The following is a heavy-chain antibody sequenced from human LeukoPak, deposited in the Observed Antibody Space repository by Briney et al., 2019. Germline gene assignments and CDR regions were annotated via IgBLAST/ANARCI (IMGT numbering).Heavy chain of an antibody. CDR2: INPNSGGT. CDR1: GYTFTGYY. D-gene: IGHD3-3*01. Sequence: ASVKVSCKASGYTFTGYYMHWVRQAPGQGLELMGRINPNSGGTNYAQKFQGRVTMTRDTSISTAYMELSRLRSDDTAVYYCARARVLRFLAWLPNSWGQGTLVTVSS. CDR3: ARARVLRFLAWLPNS. J-gene: IGHJ4*02. V-gene: IGHV1-2*06.